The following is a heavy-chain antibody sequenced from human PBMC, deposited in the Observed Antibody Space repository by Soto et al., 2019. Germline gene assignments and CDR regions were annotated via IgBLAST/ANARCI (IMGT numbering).Heavy chain of an antibody. CDR1: CGTFDNFI. V-gene: IGHV1-69*13. CDR3: ARNGTYSSSLSQYSGMDV. D-gene: IGHD1-26*01. Sequence: SVKVSFKASCGTFDNFIMNWVRQTPVRGLEWMGGIVPMLGTPTYAEKFKGRVTISATGSTSTMYMEVTSLRSEDTAIYYCARNGTYSSSLSQYSGMDVWGQGTKVTVSS. J-gene: IGHJ6*02. CDR2: IVPMLGTP.